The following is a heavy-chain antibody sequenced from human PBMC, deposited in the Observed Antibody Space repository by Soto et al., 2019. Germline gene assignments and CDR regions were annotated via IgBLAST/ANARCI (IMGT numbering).Heavy chain of an antibody. V-gene: IGHV3-53*01. CDR1: WLSVVGNH. D-gene: IGHD2-8*01. CDR2: IHTSGDT. Sequence: RGGLRGGWAACWLSVVGNHWTWVRQAPGKGLDWVAVIHTSGDTYYADSVQCRFTISRDNSKNTVYLQMNSLRVGDTAMYFCERGVNYDSWGQGTMVTVSS. J-gene: IGHJ4*02. CDR3: ERGVNYDS.